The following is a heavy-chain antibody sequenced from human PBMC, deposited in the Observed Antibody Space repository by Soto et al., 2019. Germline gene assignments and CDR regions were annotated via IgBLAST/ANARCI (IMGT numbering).Heavy chain of an antibody. Sequence: EVQLLESGGGLVQPGGSLRLSCIASGFTFSNYAMTRVRQAPGKGMEWVSAIRGSGGETFYADSVQGRFTISRDNSRMTLYLQMNSLRAEDTAVYYCAKGDQERQWVFLHNWGQGTLVTVSS. J-gene: IGHJ4*02. V-gene: IGHV3-23*01. CDR2: IRGSGGET. CDR3: AKGDQERQWVFLHN. CDR1: GFTFSNYA. D-gene: IGHD2-8*01.